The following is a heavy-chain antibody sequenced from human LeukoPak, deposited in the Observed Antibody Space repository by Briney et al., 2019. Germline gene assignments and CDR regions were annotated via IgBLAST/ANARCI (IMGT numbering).Heavy chain of an antibody. CDR2: IYYSGST. J-gene: IGHJ4*02. D-gene: IGHD3-22*01. V-gene: IGHV4-59*01. CDR3: ARGGRYYYDSSGYFDY. CDR1: GGSISSYY. Sequence: SETLSLTCTVSGGSISSYYWSWIRQPPGKGLEWIGYIYYSGSTNYNPSLKSRVTISVDTSKNQFSLKLSSVTAADTAAYYCARGGRYYYDSSGYFDYWGQGTLVTVSS.